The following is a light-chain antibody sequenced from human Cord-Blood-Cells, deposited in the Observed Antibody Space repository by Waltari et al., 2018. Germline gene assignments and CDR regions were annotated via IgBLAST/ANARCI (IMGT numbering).Light chain of an antibody. CDR1: SSDVGGSNY. Sequence: QSALTQPASVSGSPGQSITISCPGTSSDVGGSNYVSLYQQHPGKAPKLMIYDVSNRPSGVSKRFSGSKSGNTASLTISGLQAEDEADYYCSSYTSSSTWVFGGGTKLTVL. CDR3: SSYTSSSTWV. CDR2: DVS. V-gene: IGLV2-14*03. J-gene: IGLJ3*02.